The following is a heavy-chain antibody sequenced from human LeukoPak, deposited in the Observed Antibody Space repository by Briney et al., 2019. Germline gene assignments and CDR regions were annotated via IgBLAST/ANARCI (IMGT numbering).Heavy chain of an antibody. Sequence: ASVKVSCKASGYTFTSYGISWVRQAPGQGLEWMGWISAYNGNTNYAQKLQGRVTMTTDTSTSTAYMELRSLRSDDTAVYYCARDYGWGSYLYYYYYRDVWGKGTTVTVSS. D-gene: IGHD3-10*01. J-gene: IGHJ6*03. CDR2: ISAYNGNT. CDR3: ARDYGWGSYLYYYYYRDV. CDR1: GYTFTSYG. V-gene: IGHV1-18*01.